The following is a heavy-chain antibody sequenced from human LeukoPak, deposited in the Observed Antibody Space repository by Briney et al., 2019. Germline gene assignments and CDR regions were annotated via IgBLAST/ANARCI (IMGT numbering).Heavy chain of an antibody. Sequence: SETLSLTCAVSGYSFSSGYKWGGSRPPPGKGLEWFGSIYHSGSTYYNPSLKSRVTISVDTSKNQFSLKLSSVTAADTAVYYCARDLRPDYWGRGTLVSVSS. CDR3: ARDLRPDY. J-gene: IGHJ4*02. V-gene: IGHV4-38-2*02. CDR1: GYSFSSGYK. CDR2: IYHSGST.